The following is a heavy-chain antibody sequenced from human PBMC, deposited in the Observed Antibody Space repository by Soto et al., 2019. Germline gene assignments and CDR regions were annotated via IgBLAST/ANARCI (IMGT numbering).Heavy chain of an antibody. D-gene: IGHD6-6*01. V-gene: IGHV4-39*01. Sequence: QLQLQESGPGLVKPSETLSLTCTVSGGSISSSTYHWGWIRQPPGKGLEWIGSIYYTGSTYYNPSLKSRVTISVDTSKNQFSLKMSSVTAADTSVYYCATEKYSRWSQGTLVTVSS. J-gene: IGHJ4*02. CDR1: GGSISSSTYH. CDR2: IYYTGST. CDR3: ATEKYSR.